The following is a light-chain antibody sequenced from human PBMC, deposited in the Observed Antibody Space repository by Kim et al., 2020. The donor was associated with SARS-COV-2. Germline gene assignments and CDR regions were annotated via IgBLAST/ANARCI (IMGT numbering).Light chain of an antibody. CDR3: CSYAGSYIDV. V-gene: IGLV2-11*01. Sequence: QSALTQPRSGSGSPGQSVTISCTGTSSDVGGYNYVSWYQQHPGKAPKLMIYDVSKRPSGVPDRFSGSKSGNTASLTISGLQAEDEADYYCCSYAGSYIDVFGTGTKVTVL. J-gene: IGLJ1*01. CDR2: DVS. CDR1: SSDVGGYNY.